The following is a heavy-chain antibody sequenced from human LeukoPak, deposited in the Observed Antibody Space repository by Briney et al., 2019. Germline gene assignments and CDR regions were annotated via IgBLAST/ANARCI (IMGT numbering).Heavy chain of an antibody. J-gene: IGHJ3*02. Sequence: GGSLRLSCALSGFTHSCNYIRWVRQSPGRGVEGVSVIYSCGTNYYADSVKGRFTISRDNSNNTLYLQMNSLRDEDTAVYYCARGPVTRFEIWGQGTMVTVSS. CDR1: GFTHSCNY. CDR2: IYSCGTN. D-gene: IGHD4-17*01. CDR3: ARGPVTRFEI. V-gene: IGHV3-53*01.